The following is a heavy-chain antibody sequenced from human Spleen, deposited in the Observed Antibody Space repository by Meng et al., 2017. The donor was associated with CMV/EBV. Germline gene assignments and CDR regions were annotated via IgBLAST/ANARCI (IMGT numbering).Heavy chain of an antibody. CDR3: ASASSDWFRPDY. Sequence: LQQSRPLPVQPSETSTPPRPVSGASISIYSWSWIRQPPGKGLEWIAYFYHTGSANNNPSLKSRVTISVDTSKNQLSLNLSSVTAADTAVYYCASASSDWFRPDYWGQGTLVTVSS. CDR2: FYHTGSA. D-gene: IGHD6-19*01. CDR1: GASISIYS. J-gene: IGHJ4*02. V-gene: IGHV4-59*08.